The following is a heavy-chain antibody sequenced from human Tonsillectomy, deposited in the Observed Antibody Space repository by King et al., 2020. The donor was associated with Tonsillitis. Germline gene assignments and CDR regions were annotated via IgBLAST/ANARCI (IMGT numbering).Heavy chain of an antibody. J-gene: IGHJ5*02. CDR1: GGTFSSYA. CDR2: IIPIFGKA. Sequence: QLVQSGAEVKKPGSSVKVSCKASGGTFSSYAISWVRQAPGQGLEWLGGIIPIFGKANNAQKFQGRVTITADESTSTAYMELSSLRSEDTAVYYCARTPTVVSNWFDPWGQGTLVTVSS. V-gene: IGHV1-69*12. D-gene: IGHD4-23*01. CDR3: ARTPTVVSNWFDP.